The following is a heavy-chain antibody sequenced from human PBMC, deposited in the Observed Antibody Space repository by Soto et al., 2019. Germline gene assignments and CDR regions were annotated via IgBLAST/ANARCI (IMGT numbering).Heavy chain of an antibody. CDR2: ISWNSGSI. V-gene: IGHV3-9*01. D-gene: IGHD3-10*01. J-gene: IGHJ4*02. CDR3: AKDIGWFGELLPNLDY. Sequence: GGSLRLSCAASGFTFDDYSVHWVRQAPGKGLEWVSGISWNSGSIGYADSVKGRFTISRDNAKNSLYLQMNSLRAEDTALYYCAKDIGWFGELLPNLDYWGQGTLVTVSS. CDR1: GFTFDDYS.